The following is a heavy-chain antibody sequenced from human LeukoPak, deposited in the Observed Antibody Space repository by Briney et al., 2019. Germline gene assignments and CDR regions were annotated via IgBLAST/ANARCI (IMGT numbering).Heavy chain of an antibody. J-gene: IGHJ4*02. D-gene: IGHD3-10*01. CDR3: ARDPHGGGSGY. CDR1: GLTVSSNY. V-gene: IGHV3-66*01. Sequence: GGSLRLSCAASGLTVSSNYMSWVRQAPGKGQEWVSVICSGGSTYYADSVKGRFTISRDNSKNTLYLQMNSLRAEDTAVYYCARDPHGGGSGYWGQGTLVTVSS. CDR2: ICSGGST.